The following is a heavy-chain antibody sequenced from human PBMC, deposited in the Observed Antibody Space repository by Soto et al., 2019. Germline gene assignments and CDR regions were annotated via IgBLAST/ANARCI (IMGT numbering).Heavy chain of an antibody. V-gene: IGHV1-69*01. D-gene: IGHD3-16*02. Sequence: QVQLVQSGAEVKETGSSAKVSCKSSGYIFKNYAVTWLRQAPGQGLEWMGGIIPVFGTPDYSQKFRGRVTITADESTSTVYMELRSLTSEDTAVYYCARHLYDYVWGSYRHWGQGTLVTVSS. CDR2: IIPVFGTP. CDR3: ARHLYDYVWGSYRH. J-gene: IGHJ4*02. CDR1: GYIFKNYA.